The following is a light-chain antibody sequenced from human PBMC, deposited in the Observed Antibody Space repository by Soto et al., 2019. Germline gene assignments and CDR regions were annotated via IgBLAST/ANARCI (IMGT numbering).Light chain of an antibody. CDR3: QVWHSSSDRVV. Sequence: SYELTQPPSVSVAPGKTARITCGGNNIGSKSVHWYQQKPGQAPVLVIYYDSDRPSGIPERFSGSNSGNTATLTISRVEAGDEADYYCQVWHSSSDRVVFGGGTKLTVL. CDR2: YDS. J-gene: IGLJ2*01. V-gene: IGLV3-21*04. CDR1: NIGSKS.